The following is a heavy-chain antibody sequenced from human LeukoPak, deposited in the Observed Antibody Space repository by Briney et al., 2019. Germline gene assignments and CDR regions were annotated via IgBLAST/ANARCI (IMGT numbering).Heavy chain of an antibody. D-gene: IGHD3-22*01. CDR2: IYHSGST. J-gene: IGHJ6*02. CDR1: AGSISSSNW. CDR3: ARDRPTDYYDSSGYRHKYYYYGMDV. Sequence: SETLSLTCAVSAGSISSSNWWSWVRQPPGKGLEWIGEIYHSGSTNYNPSLKSRVTISVDKSKNQFSLKLSSVTAADTAVYYCARDRPTDYYDSSGYRHKYYYYGMDVWGQGTTVTVSS. V-gene: IGHV4-4*02.